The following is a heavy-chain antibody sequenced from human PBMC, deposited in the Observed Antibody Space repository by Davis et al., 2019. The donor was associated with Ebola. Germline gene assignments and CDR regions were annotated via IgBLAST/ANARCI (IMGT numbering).Heavy chain of an antibody. J-gene: IGHJ6*03. CDR2: INPNSGGT. CDR3: ARGYCSSTSCYNNYYYYMDV. Sequence: ASVKVSCKASGYTFTGYYMHWVRQAPGQGLEWMGWINPNSGGTNYAQKLQGRVTMTTDTSTSTAYMELRSLRSDDTAVYYCARGYCSSTSCYNNYYYYMDVWGKGTTVTVSS. CDR1: GYTFTGYY. D-gene: IGHD2-2*02. V-gene: IGHV1-2*02.